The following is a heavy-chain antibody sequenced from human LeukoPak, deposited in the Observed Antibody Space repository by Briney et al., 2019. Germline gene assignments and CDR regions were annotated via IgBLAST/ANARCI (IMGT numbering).Heavy chain of an antibody. CDR1: GYSISSGYY. J-gene: IGHJ4*02. Sequence: SETLSLTCAVSGYSISSGYYWSWIRQPPGKGLEWIGHIYDSGNTNYNPSVKGRVTISADTSKNEFSLQLTSVTAADTAVYYCARGSGWLPDWWGQGTLVTVSS. CDR3: ARGSGWLPDW. D-gene: IGHD6-19*01. CDR2: IYDSGNT. V-gene: IGHV4-61*01.